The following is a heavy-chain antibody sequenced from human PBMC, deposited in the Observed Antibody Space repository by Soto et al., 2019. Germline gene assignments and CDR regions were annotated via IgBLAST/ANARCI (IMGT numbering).Heavy chain of an antibody. D-gene: IGHD3-9*01. V-gene: IGHV1-3*01. CDR3: AANYDILTGYYYFDY. CDR1: GYTFTSYA. CDR2: INAGNGNT. J-gene: IGHJ4*02. Sequence: ASVKVSCKASGYTFTSYAMHWVRQAPGQRLEWMGWINAGNGNTKYSQKFQGRVTITRDTSASTAYMELSSLRSEDTAVYYCAANYDILTGYYYFDYWGQGTLVTVSS.